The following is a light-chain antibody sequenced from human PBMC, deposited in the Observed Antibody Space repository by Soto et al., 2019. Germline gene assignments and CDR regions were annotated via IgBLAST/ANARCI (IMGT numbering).Light chain of an antibody. V-gene: IGLV2-23*01. J-gene: IGLJ1*01. CDR2: EGN. CDR1: LSGVGTFGP. Sequence: QSALTQPASVSGSPGQSITISCTGSLSGVGTFGPVSWYQQHPGQVPKLIIYEGNRRPSGVSGRFSGSKSGNTASLTISGLQAEDEADYYCCSYVGARTYVFGSGTKVTVL. CDR3: CSYVGARTYV.